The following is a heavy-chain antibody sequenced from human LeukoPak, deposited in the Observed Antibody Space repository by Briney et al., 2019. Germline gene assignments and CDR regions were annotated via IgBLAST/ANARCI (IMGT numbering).Heavy chain of an antibody. CDR2: IYYSRST. Sequence: SETLSLTCTVSGGSISSSTYYWGWIRQPPGKGLEWIAYIYYSRSTNYNPSLKSRVTISVDTSKNQFSLKLSSVTAADTAVYYCARVSPDYDDRMGTWFDPWGQGTLVTVSS. V-gene: IGHV4-39*07. D-gene: IGHD3-22*01. J-gene: IGHJ5*02. CDR3: ARVSPDYDDRMGTWFDP. CDR1: GGSISSSTYY.